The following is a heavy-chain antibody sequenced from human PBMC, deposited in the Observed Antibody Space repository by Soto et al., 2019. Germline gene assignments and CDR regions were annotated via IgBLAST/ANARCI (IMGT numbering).Heavy chain of an antibody. CDR2: IYYSWRT. D-gene: IGHD3-16*01. CDR3: ARRDYVWGKHTYYCDY. V-gene: IGHV4-30-4*01. Sequence: QVQLQESGPGLVKPSQTLSLTCTVSGGSISSGDYYWSWIRQPPGKGLAWIGYIYYSWRTYYNPAHNRRVTISIDTSKHQGSLKLSSGTAADTAVYYCARRDYVWGKHTYYCDYWGQGTLVTVSS. J-gene: IGHJ4*02. CDR1: GGSISSGDYY.